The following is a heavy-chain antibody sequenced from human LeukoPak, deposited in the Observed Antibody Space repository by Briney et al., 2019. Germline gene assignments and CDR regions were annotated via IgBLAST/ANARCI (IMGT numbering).Heavy chain of an antibody. CDR2: ISYDGSNK. CDR3: AREGGERTYDY. Sequence: PGGSLRLSCAASGFTFSSYAMHWVRQAPGKGLEWVAVISYDGSNKYYADSVKGRFTISRDNSKNTLYLQMNSLRAEDTAAYYCAREGGERTYDYWGQGTLVTVSS. CDR1: GFTFSSYA. V-gene: IGHV3-30*04. D-gene: IGHD3-10*01. J-gene: IGHJ4*02.